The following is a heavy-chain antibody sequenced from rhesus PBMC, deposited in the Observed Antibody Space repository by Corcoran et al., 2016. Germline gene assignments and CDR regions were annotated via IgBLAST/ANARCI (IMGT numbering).Heavy chain of an antibody. CDR2: IGGSSGNT. Sequence: QVQLQESGPGLVKPSETLSLTCAVSGGPISGSYWNWIRQPPGKGLGWVGYIGGSSGNTYYKPSLKSRVTISTDTSKNQFSLKLSSVTAADTAVYYCARKSVTYGAGRTYGLDSWGQGVVVTVSS. J-gene: IGHJ6*01. CDR3: ARKSVTYGAGRTYGLDS. CDR1: GGPISGSY. D-gene: IGHD2-15*01. V-gene: IGHV4-165*02.